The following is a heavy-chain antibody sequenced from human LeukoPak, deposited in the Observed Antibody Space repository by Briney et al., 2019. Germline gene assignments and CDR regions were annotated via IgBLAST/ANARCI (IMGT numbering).Heavy chain of an antibody. J-gene: IGHJ4*02. CDR1: GCTFSSYG. V-gene: IGHV3-30*18. Sequence: GGSLRLSCAASGCTFSSYGMHWVRKAPGKGLEWVAVISYDGSNKYYADSVKGRFTISRDNSKNTLYLQMNSLRAEDTAVYYCAKPPRSYGPQPFDYWGQGTLVTVSS. D-gene: IGHD5-18*01. CDR2: ISYDGSNK. CDR3: AKPPRSYGPQPFDY.